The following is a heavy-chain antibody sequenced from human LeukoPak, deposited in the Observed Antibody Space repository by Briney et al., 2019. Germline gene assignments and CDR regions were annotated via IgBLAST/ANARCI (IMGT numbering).Heavy chain of an antibody. Sequence: GASVKVSCKASGYTFTSYAMNWVRQAPGQGLEWMGWINPNSGGTNYAQKFQGRVTMTRDTSISTAYMELSRLRSDDTAVYYCARDRGGSYQNWFDPWGQGTLVTVSS. J-gene: IGHJ5*02. V-gene: IGHV1-2*02. CDR2: INPNSGGT. CDR3: ARDRGGSYQNWFDP. D-gene: IGHD1-26*01. CDR1: GYTFTSYA.